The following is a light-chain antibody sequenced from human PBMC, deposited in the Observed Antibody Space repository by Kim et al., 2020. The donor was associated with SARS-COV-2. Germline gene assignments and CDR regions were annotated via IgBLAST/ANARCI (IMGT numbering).Light chain of an antibody. V-gene: IGKV3-11*01. J-gene: IGKJ4*01. CDR2: DAS. CDR1: QNIRSY. CDR3: QQRNTWPS. Sequence: LFLSPGEGAPLSCRASQNIRSYLAWYQQRPGQAPRLLIYDASTRVTGIPARFSGSGSGTDFTLSISSLEPEDFAVYYCQQRNTWPSFGGGTKLEI.